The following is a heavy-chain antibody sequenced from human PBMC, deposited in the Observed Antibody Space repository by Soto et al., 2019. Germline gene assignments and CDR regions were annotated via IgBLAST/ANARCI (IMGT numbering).Heavy chain of an antibody. CDR2: VSHNGQGI. CDR3: AKDRDYPRDYFHY. V-gene: IGHV3-23*01. D-gene: IGHD3-10*01. J-gene: IGHJ4*02. CDR1: GFTLRTYW. Sequence: LRLSCPASGFTLRTYWMEWVRPPPGKGLEWVSAVSHNGQGIYYADSVRGRFTISRDFSKNTVFLHMDSLRAEDTAVYYCAKDRDYPRDYFHYWGQGTLVTVSS.